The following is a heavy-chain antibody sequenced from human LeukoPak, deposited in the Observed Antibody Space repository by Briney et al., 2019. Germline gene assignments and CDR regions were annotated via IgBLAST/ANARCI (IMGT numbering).Heavy chain of an antibody. CDR2: ISAYNGNT. Sequence: ASVKVSCKASGYTFTSYGISWVRQAPGQGLEWMGWISAYNGNTNYAQKLQGRVTMTTDTSTSTAYMELRSLRSDDTAVYYCARGPYYCDSSGYYYSFAFDIWGQGTMVTVSS. D-gene: IGHD3-22*01. CDR1: GYTFTSYG. J-gene: IGHJ3*02. V-gene: IGHV1-18*01. CDR3: ARGPYYCDSSGYYYSFAFDI.